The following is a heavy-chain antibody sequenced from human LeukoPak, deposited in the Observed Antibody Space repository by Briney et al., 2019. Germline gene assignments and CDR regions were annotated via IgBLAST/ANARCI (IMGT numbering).Heavy chain of an antibody. V-gene: IGHV5-51*01. Sequence: GESLKISCKGSGYTFTTYWIGWVRQMPGKGLEWMGIIYPGDSDPRYSPAFQGQVTISADTSISTAYLQWSSLKASDSAMYYCVRHGLGSSWFGFDYWGQGTLVTVSS. J-gene: IGHJ4*02. CDR3: VRHGLGSSWFGFDY. CDR2: IYPGDSDP. CDR1: GYTFTTYW. D-gene: IGHD6-13*01.